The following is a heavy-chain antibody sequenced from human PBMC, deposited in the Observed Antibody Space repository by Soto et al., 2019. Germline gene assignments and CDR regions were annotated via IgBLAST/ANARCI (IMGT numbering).Heavy chain of an antibody. V-gene: IGHV3-11*01. CDR2: ISSSGSTI. J-gene: IGHJ5*02. Sequence: QVQLVESGGGLVKPGGSLRLSCAASGFTFSDYYMSWIRQAPGKGLEWVSYISSSGSTIYYADSVKGRFTISRDNAKNSLYLQMNSLRAEDTAVYYCARDPSLGYYSSTSCSNWFDPWGQGTLVTVSS. CDR1: GFTFSDYY. D-gene: IGHD2-2*01. CDR3: ARDPSLGYYSSTSCSNWFDP.